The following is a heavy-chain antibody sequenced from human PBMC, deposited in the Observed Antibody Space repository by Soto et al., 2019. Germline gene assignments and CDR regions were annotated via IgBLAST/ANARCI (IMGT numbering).Heavy chain of an antibody. CDR3: ARVPRGSYYNVDWLDP. V-gene: IGHV1-3*04. D-gene: IGHD3-10*01. Sequence: QVQLVQSGAEVKKPGASVKVSCKASGYTFTDYAIHWVRQAPGQSLQWMGWINTGTNDRKYSENFQDRVTLTRDTSATTAYMELSSLRSEDTAVYYCARVPRGSYYNVDWLDPWGQGTLVTVSS. J-gene: IGHJ5*02. CDR1: GYTFTDYA. CDR2: INTGTNDR.